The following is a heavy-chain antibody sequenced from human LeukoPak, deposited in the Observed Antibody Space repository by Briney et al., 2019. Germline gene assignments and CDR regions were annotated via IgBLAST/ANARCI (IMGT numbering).Heavy chain of an antibody. Sequence: GGSLRLSCAASGFTSSSYALSWVRQAPGRGLEWVSGISGSSSDTYYADSVKGRFTISRANSKNTLYLQMNSLRAEDTAVYYCAKADSTTWYNNYVDGWGQGALVTVSS. CDR2: ISGSSSDT. CDR3: AKADSTTWYNNYVDG. V-gene: IGHV3-23*01. CDR1: GFTSSSYA. D-gene: IGHD2-2*02. J-gene: IGHJ4*02.